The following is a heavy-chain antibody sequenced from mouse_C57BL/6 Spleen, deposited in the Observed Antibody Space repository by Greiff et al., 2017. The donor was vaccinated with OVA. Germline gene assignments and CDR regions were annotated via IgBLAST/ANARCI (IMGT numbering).Heavy chain of an antibody. D-gene: IGHD2-3*01. V-gene: IGHV1-26*01. J-gene: IGHJ2*01. CDR1: GYTFTDYY. Sequence: EVQLQQSGPELVKPGASVKISCKASGYTFTDYYMNWVKQSHGKSLEWIGDINPNNGGTSYNQKFKGKATLTVDKSSSTAYMELRSLTSEDSAVYYCARRWRDGYYYFDYWGQGTTLTVSS. CDR2: INPNNGGT. CDR3: ARRWRDGYYYFDY.